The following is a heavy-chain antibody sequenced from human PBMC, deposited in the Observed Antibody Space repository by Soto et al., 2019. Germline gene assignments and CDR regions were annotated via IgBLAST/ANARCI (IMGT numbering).Heavy chain of an antibody. CDR1: GYTFTSYD. D-gene: IGHD4-17*01. CDR2: MNPNSGNT. J-gene: IGHJ4*02. V-gene: IGHV1-8*01. Sequence: ASVKVSCKASGYTFTSYDINWVRQATGQGLEWMGWMNPNSGNTGYAQKFQGRVTMTRNTYISTAYMELSSLRSEDTAVYYCARTPTVPYYFDYWGQGTLVTVSS. CDR3: ARTPTVPYYFDY.